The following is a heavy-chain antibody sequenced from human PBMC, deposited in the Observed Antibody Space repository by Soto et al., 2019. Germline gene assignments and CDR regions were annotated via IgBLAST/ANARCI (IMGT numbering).Heavy chain of an antibody. V-gene: IGHV2-5*02. Sequence: QITLKESGPTLVKPTQTLTLTCTFSGFSLSTSGVGVGWIRQPPGKALEWLALIYWDDDKRYSPSLKSRITIAKDTSKNQVVLTMTNIDPVDTATYYCAHKKHNWNDDAFDILGQGTMVTVSS. CDR2: IYWDDDK. J-gene: IGHJ3*02. D-gene: IGHD1-20*01. CDR3: AHKKHNWNDDAFDI. CDR1: GFSLSTSGVG.